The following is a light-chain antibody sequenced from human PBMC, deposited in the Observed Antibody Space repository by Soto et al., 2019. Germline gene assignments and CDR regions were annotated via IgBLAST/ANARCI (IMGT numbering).Light chain of an antibody. CDR3: MQALRIPPLT. CDR2: LGS. Sequence: DIVMTQSPLSLPVTPGEPASISCRSSESLLHSTGYNYLDWYLQKPGQSPQLLIYLGSNRVSGVPDRSSGSGSDTDFTQKISRVEAEDVGVYYCMQALRIPPLTFGGGTKVEIK. V-gene: IGKV2-28*01. CDR1: ESLLHSTGYNY. J-gene: IGKJ4*01.